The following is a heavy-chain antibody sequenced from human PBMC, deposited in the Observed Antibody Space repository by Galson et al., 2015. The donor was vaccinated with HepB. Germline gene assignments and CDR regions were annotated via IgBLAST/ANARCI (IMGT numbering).Heavy chain of an antibody. CDR3: ARGRRRYFDWLWY. J-gene: IGHJ4*02. V-gene: IGHV1-8*01. CDR1: GSTFTSYD. CDR2: MNPNSGNT. Sequence: SVKVSCKASGSTFTSYDINWVRQATGQGLEWMGWMNPNSGNTGYAQKFQGRVTMTRNTSVSTAYMELSSLRSEDTAVYYCARGRRRYFDWLWYWGQGTLVTVSS. D-gene: IGHD3-9*01.